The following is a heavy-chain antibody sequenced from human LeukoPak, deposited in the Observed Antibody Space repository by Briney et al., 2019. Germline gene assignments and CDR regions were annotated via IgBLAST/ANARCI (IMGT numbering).Heavy chain of an antibody. Sequence: PGGSLRLSCAASGFTFSTYDMNWVRQAPGKGLEWVAYISRSSSHIYYADSMKGRLTISRDNARSSVYLQMDSLRDEDTAIYYRARDRAALARMGGMDVWGQGTTVTVFS. CDR1: GFTFSTYD. CDR3: ARDRAALARMGGMDV. CDR2: ISRSSSHI. V-gene: IGHV3-21*01. J-gene: IGHJ6*02. D-gene: IGHD5-12*01.